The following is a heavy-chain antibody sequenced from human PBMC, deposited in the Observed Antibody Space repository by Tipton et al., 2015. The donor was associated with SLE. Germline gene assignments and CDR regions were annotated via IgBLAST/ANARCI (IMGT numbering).Heavy chain of an antibody. CDR3: GRGIEWAPFIDG. J-gene: IGHJ6*04. CDR2: INPNNGNT. Sequence: QVQLVQSGAEIKKPGASVKVSCKASGYTFTSSGISWVRQAPGQGLEWMGWINPNNGNTNYAPNLQGRVTLTTDTSTSTAYMELKRLGSDVTAVYFCGRGIEWAPFIDGWGKGTSVTVSS. D-gene: IGHD5-24*01. CDR1: GYTFTSSG. V-gene: IGHV1-18*01.